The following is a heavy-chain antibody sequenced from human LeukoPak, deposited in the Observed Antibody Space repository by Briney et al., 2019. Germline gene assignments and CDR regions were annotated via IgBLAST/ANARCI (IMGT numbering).Heavy chain of an antibody. CDR1: GFTFSSYA. Sequence: GGSLRLSCAASGFTFSSYAMSWVRQAPGKGLEWVAVIWYDGSNKYYADSVKGRFTISRDNSKNTLYLQMNSLRAEDTAVYYCARAGAGYSYGYLIDYWGQGTLVTVSS. CDR3: ARAGAGYSYGYLIDY. V-gene: IGHV3-33*08. CDR2: IWYDGSNK. J-gene: IGHJ4*02. D-gene: IGHD5-18*01.